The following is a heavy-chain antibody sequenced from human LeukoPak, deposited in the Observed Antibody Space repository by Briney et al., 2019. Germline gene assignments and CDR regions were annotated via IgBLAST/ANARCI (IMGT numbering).Heavy chain of an antibody. V-gene: IGHV4-59*08. J-gene: IGHJ4*02. CDR3: ARRSPEGVVTI. Sequence: SETLSLTCTVSVGSISVSGGSISSDYWSWIRQPPGKGLELIGYIYYTGSANYNPSLESRVTISVDTSKNQFSLKLTSVTAADTAVFYCARRSPEGVVTIWGQGTLVTVSS. CDR1: SVGSISVSGGSISSDY. D-gene: IGHD3-10*01. CDR2: IYYTGSA.